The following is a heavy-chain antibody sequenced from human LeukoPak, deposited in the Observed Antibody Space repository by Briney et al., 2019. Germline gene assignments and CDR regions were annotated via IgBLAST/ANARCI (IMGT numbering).Heavy chain of an antibody. V-gene: IGHV3-20*04. D-gene: IGHD1-1*01. J-gene: IGHJ4*02. Sequence: GGSLRLSCAASGFKSDDYGMSWVRQAPGKGLEWVSGINWNGGSTGYADSVKGRFTISRDNAKNSLYLQMNSLRAEDTALYYCARGATGTTFDYWGQGTLVTVSS. CDR3: ARGATGTTFDY. CDR2: INWNGGST. CDR1: GFKSDDYG.